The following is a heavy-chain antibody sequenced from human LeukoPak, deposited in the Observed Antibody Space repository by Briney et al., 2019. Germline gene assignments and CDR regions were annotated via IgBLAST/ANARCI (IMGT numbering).Heavy chain of an antibody. J-gene: IGHJ2*01. D-gene: IGHD3-3*01. V-gene: IGHV3-23*01. CDR2: ITGSGHTT. CDR3: AKAIRNLGWYFDL. Sequence: PGGSLRLSCAASGFTFSSYAMSWVRQAPGKGLERVSGITGSGHTTYYADSVKGRFTISRDNSKNTLYVQMNSLRAEDTAVYYCAKAIRNLGWYFDLWGRGTLVTVSS. CDR1: GFTFSSYA.